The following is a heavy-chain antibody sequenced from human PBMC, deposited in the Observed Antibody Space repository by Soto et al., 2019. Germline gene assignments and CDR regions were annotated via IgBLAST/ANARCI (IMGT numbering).Heavy chain of an antibody. CDR1: GYTFTSYA. V-gene: IGHV1-3*01. J-gene: IGHJ5*02. CDR2: INAGNGNT. Sequence: QVQLVQSGAEVKKPGASVKVSCKASGYTFTSYAMHWVRQAPGQRLEWMGWINAGNGNTKYSQKFQGRVTITSDTSASTAYMELSSLRSEDTAVYYCARDLLSSSWYVYWFDPWGQGTLVTVSS. CDR3: ARDLLSSSWYVYWFDP. D-gene: IGHD6-13*01.